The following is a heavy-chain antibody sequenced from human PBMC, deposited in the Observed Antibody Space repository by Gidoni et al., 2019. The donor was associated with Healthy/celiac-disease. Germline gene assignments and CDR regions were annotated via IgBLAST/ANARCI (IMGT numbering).Heavy chain of an antibody. J-gene: IGHJ6*02. Sequence: QVQLQQWGAGLLKPSETLSLTCDDYGGYFSGYYWSWISQPPGKGLAWIGEINHSGSTNYNPSLKSRVTISVDTSKNQFSLKLSSVTAADTAVYYCARGRSGYYDSSGYYSTYYYYGMDVWGQGPTVTVSS. V-gene: IGHV4-34*01. CDR3: ARGRSGYYDSSGYYSTYYYYGMDV. CDR1: GGYFSGYY. D-gene: IGHD3-22*01. CDR2: INHSGST.